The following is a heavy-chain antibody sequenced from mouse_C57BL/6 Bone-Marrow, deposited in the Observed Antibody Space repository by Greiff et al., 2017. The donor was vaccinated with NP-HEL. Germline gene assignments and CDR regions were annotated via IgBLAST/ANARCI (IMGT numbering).Heavy chain of an antibody. V-gene: IGHV1-7*01. J-gene: IGHJ2*01. Sequence: VQLQESGAELAKPGASVKLSCKASGYTFTSYWMHWVKQRPGQGLEWIGYINPSSGSTKYNQKFKDKATLTADQSSSTAYMQLSSLTYEDSAVDYCARWGYFGYRGKGTTLTVSS. CDR2: INPSSGST. CDR3: ARWGYFGY. CDR1: GYTFTSYW.